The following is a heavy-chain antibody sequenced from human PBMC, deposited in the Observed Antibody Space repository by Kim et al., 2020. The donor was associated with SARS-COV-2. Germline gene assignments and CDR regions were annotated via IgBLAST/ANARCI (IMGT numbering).Heavy chain of an antibody. CDR2: INHSGST. CDR3: ARCRITMARGANTYNWFDP. J-gene: IGHJ5*02. Sequence: SETLSLTCAVYGGSFSGYYWSWIRQPPGKGLEWIGEINHSGSTNYNPSLKSRVTISVDTSKNQFSLKLSSVTAADTAVYYCARCRITMARGANTYNWFDPWGQGTLVTVSS. CDR1: GGSFSGYY. V-gene: IGHV4-34*01. D-gene: IGHD3-10*01.